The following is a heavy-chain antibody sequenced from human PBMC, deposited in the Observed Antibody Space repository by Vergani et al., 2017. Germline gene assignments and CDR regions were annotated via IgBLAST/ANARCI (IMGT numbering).Heavy chain of an antibody. CDR2: IKQDGSEK. J-gene: IGHJ4*02. Sequence: EVQLVESGGGLVQPGGSLRLSCAASGFTFSSYWMSWVRQAPGKGLEWVANIKQDGSEKYYVDSVKGRFTISRDNAKNSLYLQMNSLRAEDTAVYYCARDSSPPVIGYFDYWGQGTLVTVSS. CDR1: GFTFSSYW. V-gene: IGHV3-7*01. D-gene: IGHD6-19*01. CDR3: ARDSSPPVIGYFDY.